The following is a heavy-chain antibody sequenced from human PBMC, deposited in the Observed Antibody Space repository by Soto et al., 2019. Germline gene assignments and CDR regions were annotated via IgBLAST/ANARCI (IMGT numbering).Heavy chain of an antibody. CDR1: GGSISSGDYY. Sequence: PSETLSLTCAVSGGSISSGDYYWSWICQPPGKGLEWIGYIYYSGSTYYNPSLKSRVTISVDTSKNQFSLKLSSVTAADTAVYYCARSPIVVVVAAEPGWLDPWCQAILVTVS. CDR2: IYYSGST. V-gene: IGHV4-30-4*01. D-gene: IGHD2-15*01. J-gene: IGHJ5*02. CDR3: ARSPIVVVVAAEPGWLDP.